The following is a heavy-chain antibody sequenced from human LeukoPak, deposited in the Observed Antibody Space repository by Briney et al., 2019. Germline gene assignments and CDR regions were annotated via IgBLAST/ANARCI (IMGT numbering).Heavy chain of an antibody. CDR1: GGSISSGGYY. J-gene: IGHJ4*02. D-gene: IGHD2-15*01. CDR3: ARHACSGGSCYSGSFDY. V-gene: IGHV4-61*08. CDR2: IYYSGST. Sequence: SQTLSLTCTVSGGSISSGGYYWSWIRQHPGKGLEWIGYIYYSGSTNYNPSLKSRVTISVDTSKNQFSLKLSSVTAADTAVYYCARHACSGGSCYSGSFDYWGQGTLVTVSS.